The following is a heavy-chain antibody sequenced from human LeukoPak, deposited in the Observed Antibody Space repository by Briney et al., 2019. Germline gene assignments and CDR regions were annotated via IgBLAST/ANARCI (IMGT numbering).Heavy chain of an antibody. CDR2: ISDSGYWR. D-gene: IGHD2-2*01. Sequence: GGSLRLSCAASGFTFSTHALSWVRQAPGKGLEWVSAISDSGYWRFHADSVKGRFAISRDNSKNTVFLQMNSLRAEDTAVYYCAKDPGVVPAHYFDYWGQGTLVTVSS. V-gene: IGHV3-23*01. CDR1: GFTFSTHA. J-gene: IGHJ4*02. CDR3: AKDPGVVPAHYFDY.